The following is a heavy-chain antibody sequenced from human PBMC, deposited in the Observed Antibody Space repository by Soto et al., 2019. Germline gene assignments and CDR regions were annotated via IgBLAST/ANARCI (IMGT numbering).Heavy chain of an antibody. CDR3: ARLYSSSSYYYYYYGTDV. D-gene: IGHD6-6*01. CDR1: GYTFTSYG. CDR2: ISAYNGNT. Sequence: QVQLVQSGAEVKKPGALVKVSCKASGYTFTSYGISWVRQAPGQGLEWMGWISAYNGNTNYAQKLQGRVTMTTDTSTSIAYMELRSLRSDDTAVYYCARLYSSSSYYYYYYGTDVWGQGTTVTVSS. J-gene: IGHJ6*02. V-gene: IGHV1-18*01.